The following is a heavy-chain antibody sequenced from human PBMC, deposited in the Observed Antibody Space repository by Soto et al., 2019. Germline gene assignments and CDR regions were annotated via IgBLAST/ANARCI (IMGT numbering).Heavy chain of an antibody. D-gene: IGHD6-13*01. Sequence: GSLRLSCAASGFTFSSYGMHWVRQAPGKGLEWVAVIWYDGSNKYYADSVKGRFTISRDNSKNTLYLQMNSLRAEDTAVYYCARDVIYSSSWFDYWGQGTLVTVSS. CDR1: GFTFSSYG. CDR3: ARDVIYSSSWFDY. CDR2: IWYDGSNK. J-gene: IGHJ4*02. V-gene: IGHV3-33*01.